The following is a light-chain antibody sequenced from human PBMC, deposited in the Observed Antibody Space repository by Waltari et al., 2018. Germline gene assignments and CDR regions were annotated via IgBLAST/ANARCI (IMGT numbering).Light chain of an antibody. Sequence: QSALTQPASVSRSPGQSITISCTGSSSDAGGYNYVFWYQQHPGEAPKLMISDVSHGHSGVSKRFSGSKSGGTAFLIISGVQPEDEADYYCTSYTTSSTYVFGTGTKVTVL. J-gene: IGLJ1*01. CDR1: SSDAGGYNY. V-gene: IGLV2-14*03. CDR2: DVS. CDR3: TSYTTSSTYV.